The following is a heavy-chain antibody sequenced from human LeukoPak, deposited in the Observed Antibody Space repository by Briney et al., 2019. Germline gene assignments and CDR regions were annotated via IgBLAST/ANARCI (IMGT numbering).Heavy chain of an antibody. V-gene: IGHV4-30-4*08. J-gene: IGHJ3*02. Sequence: SETLSLTCTVSGVSISSGYYYWRWIRQPPWKGLEWIAYIYYSGSTYYNPCLKSRVTISVDTSKNQVSLKLSSVTAADTAVYYCARADTVTTAASDIWGQGTMVTVSS. CDR3: ARADTVTTAASDI. CDR2: IYYSGST. CDR1: GVSISSGYYY. D-gene: IGHD4-17*01.